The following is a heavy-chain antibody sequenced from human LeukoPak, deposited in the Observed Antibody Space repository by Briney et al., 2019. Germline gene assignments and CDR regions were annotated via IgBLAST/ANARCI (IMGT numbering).Heavy chain of an antibody. D-gene: IGHD6-13*01. CDR3: ARDGYSSSRVNWFDP. CDR1: GFTFSSYW. CDR2: INSDGSST. J-gene: IGHJ5*02. Sequence: PGGSLRLSCAASGFTFSSYWMHWVRQAPGKGLVWVSRINSDGSSTSYADSVKGRFTISRDNAKNTLYLQMNSLRAEDTAVYYCARDGYSSSRVNWFDPWGQGTLVTVSS. V-gene: IGHV3-74*01.